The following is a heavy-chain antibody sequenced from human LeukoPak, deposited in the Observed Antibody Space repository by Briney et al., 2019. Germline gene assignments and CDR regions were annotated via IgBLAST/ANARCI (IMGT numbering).Heavy chain of an antibody. Sequence: SETLSLTCTVSGGSISTYYWSWIRQPPGKGLEWIGYIYYSGGTNYNPSLKSRVTISVDTSKNQFSLKLTSVTAADTAVYYCVRDRDSGTYYYFYGMDVWGQGTTVTVSS. D-gene: IGHD1-26*01. CDR3: VRDRDSGTYYYFYGMDV. J-gene: IGHJ6*02. CDR2: IYYSGGT. V-gene: IGHV4-59*01. CDR1: GGSISTYY.